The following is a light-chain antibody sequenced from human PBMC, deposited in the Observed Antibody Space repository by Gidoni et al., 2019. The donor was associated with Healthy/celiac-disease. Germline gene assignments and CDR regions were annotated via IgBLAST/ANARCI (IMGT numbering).Light chain of an antibody. CDR1: QSVSSY. CDR2: DAS. J-gene: IGKJ5*01. Sequence: DIVLTQSPATLSLSPGARATLSCRASQSVSSYLAWYQQKPGQAPRLLIYDASNRATGIPARFSGSGSGTDFTLTISSLEPEDFAVYYCQQRSNWITFGQXTRLEIK. V-gene: IGKV3-11*01. CDR3: QQRSNWIT.